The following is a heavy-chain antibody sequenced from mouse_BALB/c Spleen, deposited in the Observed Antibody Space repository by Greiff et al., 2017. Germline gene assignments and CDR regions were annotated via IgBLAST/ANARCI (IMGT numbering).Heavy chain of an antibody. V-gene: IGHV1S22*01. CDR1: GYTFTSYW. CDR2: IYPGSGST. J-gene: IGHJ4*01. Sequence: LKQPGSELVRPGASVKLSCKASGYTFTSYWMHWVKQRPGQGLEWIGNIYPGSGSTNYDEKFKSKATLTVDTSSSTAYMQLSSLTSEDSAVYYCTRDYDYGTYAMDYWGQGTSVTVSA. CDR3: TRDYDYGTYAMDY. D-gene: IGHD2-4*01.